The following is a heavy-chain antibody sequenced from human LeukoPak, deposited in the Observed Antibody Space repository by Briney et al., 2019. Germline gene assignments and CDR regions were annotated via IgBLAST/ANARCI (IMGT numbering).Heavy chain of an antibody. CDR3: ARDRVSWHYFDY. CDR1: GGTISPYY. D-gene: IGHD5/OR15-5a*01. Sequence: GSLRLSCTVPGGTISPYYWSFIRQPARKGLEWIGRISTSGSSKYNPSLESRVTMSVDTSKNQFSLKVTSVTAADTAMYYCARDRVSWHYFDYWGQGTLLTVSS. J-gene: IGHJ4*02. V-gene: IGHV4-4*07. CDR2: ISTSGSS.